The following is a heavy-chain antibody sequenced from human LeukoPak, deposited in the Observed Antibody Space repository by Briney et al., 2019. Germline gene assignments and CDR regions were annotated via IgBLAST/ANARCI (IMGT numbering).Heavy chain of an antibody. J-gene: IGHJ4*02. CDR3: AKDFPRDEMMVLPRGDK. Sequence: PGGSLRLSCGASGFTFSRYSKSWVRQAPGQGLEWVSGISASSGSTFYADSVEGRFIISKDNSKNTLFLQMNSLRDEDTAVYYCAKDFPRDEMMVLPRGDKWGQGTLVTVSS. CDR2: ISASSGST. CDR1: GFTFSRYS. V-gene: IGHV3-23*01. D-gene: IGHD3-22*01.